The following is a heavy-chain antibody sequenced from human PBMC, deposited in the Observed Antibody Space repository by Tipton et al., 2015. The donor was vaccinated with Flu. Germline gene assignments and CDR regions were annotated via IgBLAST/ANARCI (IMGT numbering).Heavy chain of an antibody. CDR2: IYTSGST. Sequence: TLSLTCTVSGGSISSYYWSWIRQPAGKGLEWIGRIYTSGSTNYNPSLKSRVTMSVDTSKNQFSLKLSSVTAADTAVYYCVRDFYDSSGYPRFDPWGQGTLVTVSS. CDR1: GGSISSYY. J-gene: IGHJ5*02. D-gene: IGHD3-22*01. V-gene: IGHV4-4*07. CDR3: VRDFYDSSGYPRFDP.